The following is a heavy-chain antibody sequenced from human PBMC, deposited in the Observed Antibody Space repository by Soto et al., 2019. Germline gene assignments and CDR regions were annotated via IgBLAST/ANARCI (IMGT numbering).Heavy chain of an antibody. CDR1: GFTFSSYA. J-gene: IGHJ4*02. CDR2: ISYDGSNK. D-gene: IGHD3-22*01. V-gene: IGHV3-30-3*01. Sequence: PGGSLRLSCAASGFTFSSYAMHWVRQAPGKGLEWVAVISYDGSNKYYADSVKGRFTISRDNSKNTLYLQMNSLRAEDTAVYYCVRDLREITMIVVVSYWGRGTLVTVSS. CDR3: VRDLREITMIVVVSY.